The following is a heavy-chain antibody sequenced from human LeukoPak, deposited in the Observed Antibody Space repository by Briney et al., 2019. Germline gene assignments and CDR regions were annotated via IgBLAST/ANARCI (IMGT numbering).Heavy chain of an antibody. V-gene: IGHV1-69*13. CDR3: ARAPIAAAVTGFDY. J-gene: IGHJ4*02. Sequence: SVKVSCKASGGTFSSYAISWVRQAPGQGLEWMGGIIPIFGTANYAQKFQGRVTITADESTSTVYMELSSLRPEDTAVYYCARAPIAAAVTGFDYWGQGTLVTVSS. CDR2: IIPIFGTA. D-gene: IGHD6-13*01. CDR1: GGTFSSYA.